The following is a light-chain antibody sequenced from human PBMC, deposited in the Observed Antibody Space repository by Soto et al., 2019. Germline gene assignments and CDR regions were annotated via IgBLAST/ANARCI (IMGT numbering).Light chain of an antibody. CDR2: GAS. J-gene: IGKJ5*01. Sequence: ELVLTQSPGTLSLSPGARATLSCRSSQSVISTYLAWYQQKPGQAHRLLIYGASSRATGIPDRFSGSGSGTDFTLTISRLEPEEFAVYYCQKYGSSPITVGKGTRLAIK. CDR3: QKYGSSPIT. CDR1: QSVISTY. V-gene: IGKV3-20*01.